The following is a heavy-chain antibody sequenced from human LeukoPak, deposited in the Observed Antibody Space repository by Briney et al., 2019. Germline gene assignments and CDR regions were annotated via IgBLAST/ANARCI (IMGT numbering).Heavy chain of an antibody. V-gene: IGHV4-59*01. CDR2: IYYSGST. CDR3: ARGPSSSWYVGWYFDY. Sequence: TTSEPLSLTCTVSGVSISSYYWSWIRQPPGKGLEWIGYIYYSGSTNYNPSLKSRVTISVDTSKNQFSLKLSSVTAADTAVYYCARGPSSSWYVGWYFDYWGQGTLVTVSS. CDR1: GVSISSYY. D-gene: IGHD6-13*01. J-gene: IGHJ4*02.